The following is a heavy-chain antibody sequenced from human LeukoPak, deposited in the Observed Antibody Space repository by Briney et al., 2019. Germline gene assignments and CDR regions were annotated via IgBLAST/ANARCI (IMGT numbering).Heavy chain of an antibody. D-gene: IGHD6-13*01. CDR2: ISWNSGSI. V-gene: IGHV3-9*01. J-gene: IGHJ4*02. CDR3: AKGAAAAATGDFDY. Sequence: GGSLRLSCAASGFTFDDYAMHWVRQAPGKGLEWVSGISWNSGSIGYADSVKGRFTISRDNAKNSLYLQMNSLRAEDTALYYCAKGAAAAATGDFDYWGQGTLVTVSS. CDR1: GFTFDDYA.